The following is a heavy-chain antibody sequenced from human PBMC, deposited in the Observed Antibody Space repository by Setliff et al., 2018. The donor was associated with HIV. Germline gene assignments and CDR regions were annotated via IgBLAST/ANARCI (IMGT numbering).Heavy chain of an antibody. CDR1: GGSISSDNYY. CDR3: ARSSPYYYDSSGYYH. V-gene: IGHV4-61*09. CDR2: IYASGST. Sequence: PSETLSLTCTVPGGSISSDNYYWNWIRQPAGKGLEWIGHIYASGSTNYNPSLKSRVTISVDTSKNQFSLKLSSVTAADTAVYYCARSSPYYYDSSGYYHWGQGTLVTVSS. J-gene: IGHJ5*02. D-gene: IGHD3-22*01.